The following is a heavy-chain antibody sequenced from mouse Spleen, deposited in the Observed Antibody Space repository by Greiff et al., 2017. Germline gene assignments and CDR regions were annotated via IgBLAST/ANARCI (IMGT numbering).Heavy chain of an antibody. V-gene: IGHV5-17*01. CDR1: GFTFSDYG. Sequence: EVQGVESGGGLVKPGGSLKLSCAASGFTFSDYGMHWVRQAPEKGLEWVAYISSGSSTIYYADTVKGRFTISRDNDKNTLFLQMTSLRSEDTAMYYCARPNYYGSSLTWFAYWGQGTLVTVSA. D-gene: IGHD1-1*01. CDR2: ISSGSSTI. J-gene: IGHJ3*01. CDR3: ARPNYYGSSLTWFAY.